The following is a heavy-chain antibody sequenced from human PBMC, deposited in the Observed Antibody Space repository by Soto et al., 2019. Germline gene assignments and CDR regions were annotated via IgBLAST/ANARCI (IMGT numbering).Heavy chain of an antibody. J-gene: IGHJ5*02. CDR1: GFTFSSYA. CDR2: MSSDGTNK. CDR3: AKTPWEKYYSSWFDH. Sequence: QVQLVESGGGVVQPGTSLRLSCAASGFTFSSYAVHWVRQAPGEGLEWVAAMSSDGTNKYYADSVKGRFTISRDNPKNTLYLQMNSLRAEDTAVYYCAKTPWEKYYSSWFDHWGQGTLVTVSS. D-gene: IGHD1-26*01. V-gene: IGHV3-30*18.